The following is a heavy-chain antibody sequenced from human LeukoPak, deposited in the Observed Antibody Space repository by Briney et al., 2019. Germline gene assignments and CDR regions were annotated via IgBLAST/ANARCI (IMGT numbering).Heavy chain of an antibody. CDR2: IFYSGST. J-gene: IGHJ4*02. CDR3: AREATGHAFDY. CDR1: GGSISSYF. V-gene: IGHV4-59*12. Sequence: SETLSLTCTVSGGSISSYFWSWVRQPPGKGLEWIGYIFYSGSTKYNPSLKSRVTISLDTSKNQFSLKLSSVTAADTAVYYCAREATGHAFDYWGQGTLVTVSS. D-gene: IGHD5-24*01.